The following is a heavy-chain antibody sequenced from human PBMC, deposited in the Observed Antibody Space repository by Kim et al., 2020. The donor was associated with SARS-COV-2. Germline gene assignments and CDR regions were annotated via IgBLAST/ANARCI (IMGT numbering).Heavy chain of an antibody. CDR2: IKPDESEK. J-gene: IGHJ3*01. D-gene: IGHD5-12*01. CDR3: ARDGYNLDAFDV. V-gene: IGHV3-7*01. Sequence: VGSLRLSCVASGFTFSSNWMSWVRQAPGKGLERVANIKPDESEKYYVDSVKGRFTVSRDNAKNSLYLQMNSLRAEDTAVYYCARDGYNLDAFDVWGQGT. CDR1: GFTFSSNW.